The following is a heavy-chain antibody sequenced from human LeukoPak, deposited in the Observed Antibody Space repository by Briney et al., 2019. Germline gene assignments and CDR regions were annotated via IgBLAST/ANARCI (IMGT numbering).Heavy chain of an antibody. CDR2: IRADAVTT. CDR1: GFTFSSYS. Sequence: GGSLRPSCAASGFTFSSYSMNWVRQAPGKGLEWVSGIRADAVTTYYADSVKGRFIISRDNSKNTVYLQMNSLSAEDAAVYYCVKDDGWVQYANWGQGTLVTVSS. J-gene: IGHJ4*02. CDR3: VKDDGWVQYAN. V-gene: IGHV3-23*01. D-gene: IGHD5-24*01.